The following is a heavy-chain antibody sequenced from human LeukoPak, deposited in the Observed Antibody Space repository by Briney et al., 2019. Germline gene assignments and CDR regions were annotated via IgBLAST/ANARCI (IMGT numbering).Heavy chain of an antibody. CDR3: ARDMYGDLFEEGFDY. CDR2: IIHIFGTA. CDR1: GFTFSSYA. V-gene: IGHV1-69*05. Sequence: VASVQVSCKASGFTFSSYAISWVRQAPGQGLEWMGGIIHIFGTANYAHKFQGRVTITTDESTSTAYLELSSLRSEDTAVYYCARDMYGDLFEEGFDYWGEGTLVTVSS. J-gene: IGHJ4*02. D-gene: IGHD4-17*01.